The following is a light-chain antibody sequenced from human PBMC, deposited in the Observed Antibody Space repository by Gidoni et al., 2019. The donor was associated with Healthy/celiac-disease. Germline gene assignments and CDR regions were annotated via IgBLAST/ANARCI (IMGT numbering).Light chain of an antibody. J-gene: IGKJ5*01. CDR2: GAS. CDR3: QQYGSSPIT. V-gene: IGKV3-20*01. Sequence: EIVLTRAPGTLSLSPGERATLSCRASQSFSSSYLAWYQQKPGQAPRLLIYGASSRATGIPDRFSGSVSGTDFTLTISRMEPEDFAVYYCQQYGSSPITFGQVTRLEFK. CDR1: QSFSSSY.